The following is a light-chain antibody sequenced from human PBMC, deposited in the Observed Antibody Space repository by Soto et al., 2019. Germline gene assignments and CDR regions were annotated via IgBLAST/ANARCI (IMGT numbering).Light chain of an antibody. J-gene: IGLJ2*01. Sequence: QSALSQPPSASGSPGQSVTISCSGISSDIGDSNYVSWYQQHPGKAPKLVVSEVTKRPSGVPDRFSGSRSGTTAFLTISGLQTEDEADYYCGSQAGSDKHVVFGGGTKVTVL. V-gene: IGLV2-8*01. CDR3: GSQAGSDKHVV. CDR2: EVT. CDR1: SSDIGDSNY.